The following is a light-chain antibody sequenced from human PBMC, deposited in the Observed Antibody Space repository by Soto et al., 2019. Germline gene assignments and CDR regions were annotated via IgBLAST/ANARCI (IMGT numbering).Light chain of an antibody. V-gene: IGKV1-5*03. J-gene: IGKJ4*01. CDR1: QSFRPW. CDR2: KAS. Sequence: DFRMTQFHSTLFASVGDRVTITCRASQSFRPWVAWYQQKPGKAPKLLIYKASSLQSGVPSRFSGSGSGTEFTLTISGLQPDDFATYCSQQYHSFPLTFGGGTKVDIK. CDR3: QQYHSFPLT.